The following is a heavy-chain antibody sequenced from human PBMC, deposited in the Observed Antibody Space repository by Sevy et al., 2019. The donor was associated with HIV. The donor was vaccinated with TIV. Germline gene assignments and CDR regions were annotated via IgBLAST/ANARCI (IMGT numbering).Heavy chain of an antibody. CDR3: VRQDLATAAPRPY. D-gene: IGHD6-6*01. J-gene: IGHJ4*02. CDR1: GEPFSGYY. V-gene: IGHV4-34*01. Sequence: SETLSLTCTVHGEPFSGYYWNWIRQPPGKGLEGIGEINHSGITHYNPSLKSRVTLSVDTSKNHFSLKLSSVTAADTAVYYCVRQDLATAAPRPYWGQGSLVTVSS. CDR2: INHSGIT.